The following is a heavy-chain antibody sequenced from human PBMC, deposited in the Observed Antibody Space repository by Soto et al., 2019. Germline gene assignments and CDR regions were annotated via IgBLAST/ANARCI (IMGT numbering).Heavy chain of an antibody. CDR1: GFTFNSYS. D-gene: IGHD1-1*01. V-gene: IGHV3-21*01. Sequence: EVQLVESGGGLVKPGGSLRLSCAVSGFTFNSYSMXXXXXXXXXXXXXXXXXXSFSNYMYYTDSVKGRFTISRDNARXXXXXXXXXLXXXXXXXXXXXXXXGYXRTTPNXXAYDMDVWGQGTTVTVSS. CDR3: XXXXGYXRTTPNXXAYDMDV. CDR2: XXSFSNYM. J-gene: IGHJ6*02.